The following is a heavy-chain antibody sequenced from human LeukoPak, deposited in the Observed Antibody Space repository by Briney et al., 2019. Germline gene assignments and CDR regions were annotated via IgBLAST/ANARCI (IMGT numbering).Heavy chain of an antibody. CDR3: AREGAAAGPYYFDY. D-gene: IGHD6-13*01. J-gene: IGHJ4*02. CDR1: GFTFSAYA. V-gene: IGHV3-74*01. Sequence: PGGSLRLSCEASGFTFSAYAMTWVRQAPGKGLVWVSRINSDGSSTSYADSVKGRFTISRDNAKNTLYLQMNSLRAEDTAVYYCAREGAAAGPYYFDYWGQGTLVTVSS. CDR2: INSDGSST.